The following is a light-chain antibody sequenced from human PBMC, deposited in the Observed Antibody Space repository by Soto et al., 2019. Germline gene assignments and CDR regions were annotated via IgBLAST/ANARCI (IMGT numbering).Light chain of an antibody. CDR1: QSVSSN. V-gene: IGKV3-15*01. J-gene: IGKJ4*01. CDR3: QRYNNWRST. CDR2: GAS. Sequence: EIVMTQSPATLSVSPGERATLSCRASQSVSSNLAWYQQKPGQAPRLLIYGASTRATGIPARFSGSASETEFTLTISSLQSEDFAVYYCQRYNNWRSTFDGGTKVEIK.